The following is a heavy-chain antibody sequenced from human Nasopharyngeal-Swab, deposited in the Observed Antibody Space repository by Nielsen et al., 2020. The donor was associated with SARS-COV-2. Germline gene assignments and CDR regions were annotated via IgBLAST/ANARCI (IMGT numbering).Heavy chain of an antibody. CDR3: ARDRYDILTGYYPPPYYGMDV. V-gene: IGHV1-69*13. D-gene: IGHD3-9*01. Sequence: SVKVSCKASGGTFSSYAISWVRQAPGQGLEWMGGIIPIFGTANYAQKFQGKVTITADESTSTAYMELSSLRSEDTAVYYCARDRYDILTGYYPPPYYGMDVWGQGTTVTVSS. CDR1: GGTFSSYA. J-gene: IGHJ6*02. CDR2: IIPIFGTA.